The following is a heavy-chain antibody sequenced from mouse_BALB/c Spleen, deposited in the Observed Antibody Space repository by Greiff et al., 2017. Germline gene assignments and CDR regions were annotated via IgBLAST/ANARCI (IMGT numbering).Heavy chain of an antibody. J-gene: IGHJ3*01. CDR2: IDPETGGT. CDR1: GYTFTDYE. Sequence: VQLQQSGAELVRPGASVTLSCKASGYTFTDYEMHWVKQTPVHGLEWIGAIDPETGGTAYNQKFKGKATLTADKSSSTAYMELRSLTSEDSAVYYCTLGFAYWGQGTLVTVSA. V-gene: IGHV1-15*01. CDR3: TLGFAY.